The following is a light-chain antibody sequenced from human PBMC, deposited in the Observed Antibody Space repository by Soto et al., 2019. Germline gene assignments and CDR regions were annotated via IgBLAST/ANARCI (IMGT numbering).Light chain of an antibody. V-gene: IGLV2-23*01. J-gene: IGLJ1*01. CDR1: SSDDGSYNL. Sequence: QSALTQPASVSGSPGQSITISCTGTSSDDGSYNLVSWYQQHPGKAPKLMIYEGSKRPSGVSNRFSGSKSGNTASLTISGRQAEDEADYYSCSYAGSSTPYVFGTGTKLTVL. CDR3: CSYAGSSTPYV. CDR2: EGS.